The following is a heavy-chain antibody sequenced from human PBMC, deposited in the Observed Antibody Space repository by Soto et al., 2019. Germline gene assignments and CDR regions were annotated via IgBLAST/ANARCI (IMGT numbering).Heavy chain of an antibody. J-gene: IGHJ4*02. Sequence: SVKVSCKAPRGTFSSYTICWVRQSPGQGLEWMGRIIPILGIANYAQKFQGRVTITADKSTSTAYMELSSLRSEDTAVYYFARKSSWGPMVRGPSFDYWAREPWSPSPQ. V-gene: IGHV1-69*02. D-gene: IGHD3-10*01. CDR2: IIPILGIA. CDR1: RGTFSSYT. CDR3: ARKSSWGPMVRGPSFDY.